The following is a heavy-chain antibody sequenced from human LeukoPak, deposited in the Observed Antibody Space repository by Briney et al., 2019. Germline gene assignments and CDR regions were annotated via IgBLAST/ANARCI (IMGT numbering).Heavy chain of an antibody. Sequence: SQTLSLTCTVSGGSMKSGTYYWSWIPQPAGKGLEWIGRIYTSGSTNYNPSLKSRVTISIDTSKNQFSLNLSSVTAADTAVYYCARGDSNDNDYGDYPDYWGQGTLVTVSS. J-gene: IGHJ4*02. V-gene: IGHV4-61*02. D-gene: IGHD4-17*01. CDR1: GGSMKSGTYY. CDR3: ARGDSNDNDYGDYPDY. CDR2: IYTSGST.